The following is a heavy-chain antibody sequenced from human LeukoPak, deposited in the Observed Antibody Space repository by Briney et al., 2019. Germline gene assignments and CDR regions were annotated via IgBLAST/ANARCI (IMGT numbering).Heavy chain of an antibody. CDR1: GGSISSSLYY. CDR3: ARVTGYMIEDYFDY. CDR2: IYYSGST. D-gene: IGHD3-22*01. V-gene: IGHV4-61*05. Sequence: SETLSLTCTVSGGSISSSLYYWGWIRQPPGKGLEWIGYIYYSGSTNYNPSLKSRVTISVDTSKNQFSLRLRSVTAADTAVYNCARVTGYMIEDYFDYWGQGTLVTVSS. J-gene: IGHJ4*02.